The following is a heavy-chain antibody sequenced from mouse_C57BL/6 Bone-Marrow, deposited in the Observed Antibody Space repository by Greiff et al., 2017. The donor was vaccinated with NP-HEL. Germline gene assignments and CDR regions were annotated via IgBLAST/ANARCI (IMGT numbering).Heavy chain of an antibody. Sequence: EVQLQQSGPVLARPGASVKMSCKTSGYTFTSYWMHWVKQRPGQGLEWIGAIYPGNSDTSYNQKFKGKAKLTAVTSASTAYMELSSLTNEDSAVYYCKSATGTNFDYGGQGTTPTVSS. CDR3: KSATGTNFDY. V-gene: IGHV1-5*01. J-gene: IGHJ2*01. CDR1: GYTFTSYW. D-gene: IGHD4-1*02. CDR2: IYPGNSDT.